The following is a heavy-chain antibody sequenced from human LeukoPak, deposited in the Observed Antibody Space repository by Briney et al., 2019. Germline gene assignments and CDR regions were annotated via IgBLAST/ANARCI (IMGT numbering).Heavy chain of an antibody. Sequence: ASVKVSCKVSGYTLTELSMHWVRQAPGKGLEWMGGFDPEDGETIYAQKFQGRVTMTEDTSTDTAYMELSSLRSEDTAVYYCATSGEWEVPFQINFWGQGTLVTVSS. CDR1: GYTLTELS. CDR2: FDPEDGET. CDR3: ATSGEWEVPFQINF. J-gene: IGHJ4*02. V-gene: IGHV1-24*01. D-gene: IGHD3-16*02.